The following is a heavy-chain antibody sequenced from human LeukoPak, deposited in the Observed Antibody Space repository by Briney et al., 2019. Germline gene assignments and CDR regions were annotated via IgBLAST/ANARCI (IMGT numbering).Heavy chain of an antibody. CDR2: IYPGGSET. Sequence: GESLKISCKGLGYSFSTYWNAWVRQRPGKGLEWMGIIYPGGSETRYDPSFQGQVTISADSSTSTAYLQWSSLRASHTAMYYCARASRDGYNQNFDHWGQGTLVTVSS. J-gene: IGHJ4*02. CDR1: GYSFSTYW. CDR3: ARASRDGYNQNFDH. V-gene: IGHV5-51*01. D-gene: IGHD5-24*01.